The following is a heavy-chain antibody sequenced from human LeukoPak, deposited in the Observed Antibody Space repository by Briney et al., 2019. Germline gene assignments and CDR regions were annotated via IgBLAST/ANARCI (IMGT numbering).Heavy chain of an antibody. CDR3: AREGSYSGSGSPPLDY. V-gene: IGHV4-34*01. D-gene: IGHD3-10*01. J-gene: IGHJ4*02. CDR1: GDSFTGYY. CDR2: INHSGST. Sequence: SETLSLTCAVYGDSFTGYYWSWIRQPPGKGLEWIGEINHSGSTNYNPSLKSRVTISVDPSKNQFSLKLTSVTAADTAVYYCAREGSYSGSGSPPLDYWGQGTLVTASS.